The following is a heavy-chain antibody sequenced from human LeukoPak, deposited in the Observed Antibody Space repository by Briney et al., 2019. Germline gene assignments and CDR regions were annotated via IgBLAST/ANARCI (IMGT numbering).Heavy chain of an antibody. CDR1: GFTFSSYA. D-gene: IGHD4-17*01. J-gene: IGHJ3*02. CDR2: ISGSGGGT. Sequence: GGSLRLSCAASGFTFSSYAMSWVRQAPGKGLEWVSVISGSGGGTYYADSVKGRFTISRDNSKNTLYLHMNSLRADDTAVYYCAKYAGDYDLGAFDIWGQGTMVTVSS. CDR3: AKYAGDYDLGAFDI. V-gene: IGHV3-23*01.